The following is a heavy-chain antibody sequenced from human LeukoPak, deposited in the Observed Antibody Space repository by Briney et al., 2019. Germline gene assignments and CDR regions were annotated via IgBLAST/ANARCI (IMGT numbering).Heavy chain of an antibody. Sequence: ASVKVSCTASGYTFTSYDINWVRQAPGQGLEWMGWMNPNSGNTGYAQKFQGRVTMTRNTSISTAYMELSSLRSEDTAVYYCARRSLPLMNWFDPWGQGTLVTVSS. CDR1: GYTFTSYD. D-gene: IGHD2-8*01. CDR3: ARRSLPLMNWFDP. V-gene: IGHV1-8*01. CDR2: MNPNSGNT. J-gene: IGHJ5*02.